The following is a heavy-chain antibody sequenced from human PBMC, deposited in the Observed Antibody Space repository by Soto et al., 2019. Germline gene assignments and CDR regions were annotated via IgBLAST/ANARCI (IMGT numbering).Heavy chain of an antibody. V-gene: IGHV3-23*01. CDR3: AKGGVTRSYYYAMDV. CDR2: LSGSGSST. J-gene: IGHJ6*02. Sequence: EVQLLESEGGLVQPGKSLRLSCAASGFIFSDYAMSWVRQAPGKGLEWVSALSGSGSSTYYADSVKGRFTISRDNLKNTVSLQMANLTVEDTAVYYCAKGGVTRSYYYAMDVWGQGTTVTVSS. CDR1: GFIFSDYA.